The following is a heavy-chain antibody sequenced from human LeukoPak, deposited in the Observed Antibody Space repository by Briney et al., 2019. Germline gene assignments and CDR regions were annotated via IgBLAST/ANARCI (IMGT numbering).Heavy chain of an antibody. Sequence: GGSLRLSCAASGFTFSTYNINWVRQAPGKGLEWVSSISSTSTYMFYADSVKGRFTISRDNAKNSLYLQMNSLRAEDTAVYYCAREGKDGYYMNVWGKGTTVTVSS. CDR3: AREGKDGYYMNV. V-gene: IGHV3-21*01. D-gene: IGHD2-15*01. CDR2: ISSTSTYM. J-gene: IGHJ6*03. CDR1: GFTFSTYN.